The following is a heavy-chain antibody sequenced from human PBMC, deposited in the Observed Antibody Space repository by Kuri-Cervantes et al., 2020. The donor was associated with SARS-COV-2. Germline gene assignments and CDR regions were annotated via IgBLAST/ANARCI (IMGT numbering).Heavy chain of an antibody. D-gene: IGHD2-2*01. CDR2: LGGSGDVT. V-gene: IGHV3-23*01. Sequence: GESLKISCAVSGFTFSSYSMSWVRQAPGKGLEWVSGLGGSGDVTYYADSVKGRFTISGDNSNNTLYLQMNSLRAEDTAVYYCAREGFQYQLLRGAYFDYWGQGTLVTVSS. CDR3: AREGFQYQLLRGAYFDY. CDR1: GFTFSSYS. J-gene: IGHJ4*02.